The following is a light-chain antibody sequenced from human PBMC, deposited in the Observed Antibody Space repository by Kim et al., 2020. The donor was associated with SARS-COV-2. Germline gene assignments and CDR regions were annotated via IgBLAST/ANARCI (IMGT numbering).Light chain of an antibody. J-gene: IGLJ1*01. Sequence: GQSSTISCTGTNSDVGGYDYVSWYQQFPGKAPKLMIYDVNKRPSGVSNRFSGSKSGNTASLTISGLQAEDEADYYCSSYTSSSPYVFGIGTKVTVL. V-gene: IGLV2-14*03. CDR2: DVN. CDR3: SSYTSSSPYV. CDR1: NSDVGGYDY.